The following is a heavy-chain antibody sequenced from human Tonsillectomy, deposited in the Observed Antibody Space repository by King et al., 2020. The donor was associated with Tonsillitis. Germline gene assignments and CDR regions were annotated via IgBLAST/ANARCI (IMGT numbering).Heavy chain of an antibody. V-gene: IGHV1-2*02. Sequence: QLVQSGTEVKKPGASVKVSCKASGYTFIEYYMHWVRQAPGQGLEWMGWINPKSGGTNYAQRFQGRVTMTRDTSISTAYLELNRLRYDDTDVYYCARTMYNTTWFANDAFDIWGQGTMVTVSS. CDR3: ARTMYNTTWFANDAFDI. D-gene: IGHD1-14*01. CDR1: GYTFIEYY. J-gene: IGHJ3*02. CDR2: INPKSGGT.